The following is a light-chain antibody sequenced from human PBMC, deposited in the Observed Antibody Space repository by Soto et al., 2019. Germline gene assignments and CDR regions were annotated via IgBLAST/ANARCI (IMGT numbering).Light chain of an antibody. CDR3: QQFGSSPIT. CDR1: QSVSSSY. V-gene: IGKV3-20*01. CDR2: GAS. Sequence: EIVLTQSPGTLSLSPGERATLSCRASQSVSSSYLAWYQQKPGQAPRLLIFGASSRTTGIPDRFSGSGSGTDFTLTISRLEPEDFAVYYCQQFGSSPITFVQGTRLEIK. J-gene: IGKJ5*01.